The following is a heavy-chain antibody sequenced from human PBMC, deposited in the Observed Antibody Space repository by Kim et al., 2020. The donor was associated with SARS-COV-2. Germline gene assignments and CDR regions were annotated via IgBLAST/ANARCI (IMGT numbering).Heavy chain of an antibody. V-gene: IGHV4-59*12. CDR1: GGSISSYY. D-gene: IGHD4-17*01. Sequence: SETLSLTCTVSGGSISSYYWSWIRQPPGKGLEWIGYIYYSVSTNYNPSLKSRVTISVDTSKNQFSLKLSSVTAADTAVYYCARDYGDYVHAFDIWGQGTIVTVSS. CDR3: ARDYGDYVHAFDI. CDR2: IYYSVST. J-gene: IGHJ3*02.